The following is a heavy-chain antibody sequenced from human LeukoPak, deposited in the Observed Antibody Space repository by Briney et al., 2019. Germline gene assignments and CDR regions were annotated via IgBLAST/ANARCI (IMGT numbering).Heavy chain of an antibody. V-gene: IGHV3-66*04. CDR3: ASQSTPVLPFDI. CDR2: IYSAGTT. CDR1: GFTFSSYG. Sequence: VGTLRLSCAGSGFTFSSYGMDWVGQAPGKGLYWVSVIYSAGTTYYADSVKRRFTISRDNSKNTLYLQMNSLRVEDTAVYYCASQSTPVLPFDIWGQGTMVTVSS. J-gene: IGHJ3*02.